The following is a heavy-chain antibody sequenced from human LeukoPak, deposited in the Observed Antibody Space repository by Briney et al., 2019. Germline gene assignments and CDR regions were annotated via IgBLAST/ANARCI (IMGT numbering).Heavy chain of an antibody. CDR3: AKDRGSGTASVDYFDY. CDR1: GFTFSSYA. Sequence: GGSLRLSCAASGFTFSSYAMHWVRQAPGKGLEWVAFIRYDGSNKYYADSVKGRFTISRDNSKNTLSLQMNSLSAEDTAIYFCAKDRGSGTASVDYFDYWGQGTLVTVSS. CDR2: IRYDGSNK. J-gene: IGHJ4*02. D-gene: IGHD3-10*01. V-gene: IGHV3-30*02.